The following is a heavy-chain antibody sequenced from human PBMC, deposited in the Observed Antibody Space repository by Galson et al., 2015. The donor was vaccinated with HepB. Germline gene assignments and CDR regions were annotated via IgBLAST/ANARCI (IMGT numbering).Heavy chain of an antibody. J-gene: IGHJ4*02. CDR3: TTENYDILTGYYTSFDY. CDR1: GFTFSNAW. V-gene: IGHV3-15*01. D-gene: IGHD3-9*01. CDR2: IKSKTDGGTT. Sequence: SLRLSCAASGFTFSNAWMSWVRQAPGKGLEWVGRIKSKTDGGTTDYAAPVKGRFTISRDDSKNTLYLQMNSLKTEDTAVYYCTTENYDILTGYYTSFDYWGQGTLVTVSS.